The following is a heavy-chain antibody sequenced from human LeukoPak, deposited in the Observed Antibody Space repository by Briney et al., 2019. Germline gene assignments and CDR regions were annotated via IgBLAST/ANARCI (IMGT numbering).Heavy chain of an antibody. CDR1: GFTFSDHA. Sequence: GGSLRLSCAAPGFTFSDHAMSWVRQAPGKGLEWVSAIRGTGTTTFYAASVKGRFTISRDNSKNTADLQMNSLRAEDTAVYYCAKVSWLGTLPSYHFDSWGQGTQVTVSS. CDR3: AKVSWLGTLPSYHFDS. CDR2: IRGTGTTT. J-gene: IGHJ4*02. D-gene: IGHD6-19*01. V-gene: IGHV3-23*01.